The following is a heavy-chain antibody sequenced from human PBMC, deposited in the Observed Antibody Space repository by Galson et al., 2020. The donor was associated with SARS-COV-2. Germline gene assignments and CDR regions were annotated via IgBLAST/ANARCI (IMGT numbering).Heavy chain of an antibody. V-gene: IGHV4-34*01. Sequence: SQTLSLTCAVYGGSFSGYYWSWIRQPPGKGLEWIGEINHSGSTNYNPSLKSRVTISVDTSKNQFSLKLSSVTAADTAVYYCARGLDRRGRGLLAYCGGDCYSRGFDYWGQGTLVTVSS. CDR3: ARGLDRRGRGLLAYCGGDCYSRGFDY. J-gene: IGHJ4*02. D-gene: IGHD2-21*02. CDR2: INHSGST. CDR1: GGSFSGYY.